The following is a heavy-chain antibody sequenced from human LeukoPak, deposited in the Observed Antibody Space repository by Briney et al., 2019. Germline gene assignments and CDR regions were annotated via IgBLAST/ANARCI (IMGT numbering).Heavy chain of an antibody. CDR1: GFTFSSYG. J-gene: IGHJ4*02. D-gene: IGHD5-18*01. CDR3: AKGGYSYGGGY. CDR2: IWYDGSNK. V-gene: IGHV3-33*06. Sequence: GGSLRLSCAASGFTFSSYGMHWVRQAPGKGLEWVAVIWYDGSNKYYADSVKGRFTISRDNSKNTLYLQMNSLRAEDTAVYYCAKGGYSYGGGYWGQGTLVTVSS.